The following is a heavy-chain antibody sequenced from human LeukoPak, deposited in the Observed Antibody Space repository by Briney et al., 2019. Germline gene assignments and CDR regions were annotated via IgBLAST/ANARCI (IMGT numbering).Heavy chain of an antibody. CDR1: GGSISSYY. J-gene: IGHJ5*02. D-gene: IGHD3-10*01. CDR3: ARAPLWLGIPFDP. Sequence: PSETLSLTCTVSGGSISSYYWSWIRQPPGKGLEWIGYIYYSGSTNYNPSLKSRVTISVDTSKNQFSLKLSSVPAADTAVYYCARAPLWLGIPFDPWGQGTLVTVSS. CDR2: IYYSGST. V-gene: IGHV4-59*01.